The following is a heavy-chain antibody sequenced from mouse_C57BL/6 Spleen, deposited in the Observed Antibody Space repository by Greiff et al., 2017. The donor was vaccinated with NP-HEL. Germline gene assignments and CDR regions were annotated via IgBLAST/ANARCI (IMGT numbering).Heavy chain of an antibody. Sequence: QVQLQHSLPELVKPGASVKISCKASGYAFSSSWMNWVKQRPGKGLEWIGRIYPGDGDTNYNGKFKGKATLTADKSSSTAYMQLSSLTSEDSAVYFCAKWGYYYGSSYYYAMDYWGQGTSVTVSS. V-gene: IGHV1-82*01. CDR3: AKWGYYYGSSYYYAMDY. D-gene: IGHD1-1*01. CDR1: GYAFSSSW. J-gene: IGHJ4*01. CDR2: IYPGDGDT.